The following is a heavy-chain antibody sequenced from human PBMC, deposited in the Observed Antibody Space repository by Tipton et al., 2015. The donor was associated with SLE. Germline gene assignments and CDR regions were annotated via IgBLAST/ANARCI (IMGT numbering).Heavy chain of an antibody. J-gene: IGHJ4*02. CDR2: IRYDGSYK. Sequence: SLRLSCAASGFTFSSYGMHWVRQAPGKGLEWVAFIRYDGSYKYYADSVKGRFTISRDNSKNTLFLQMNSLRAEDTAVYYCARATFGGVIGDYWGQGTLVTVSS. V-gene: IGHV3-30*02. CDR3: ARATFGGVIGDY. CDR1: GFTFSSYG. D-gene: IGHD3-16*02.